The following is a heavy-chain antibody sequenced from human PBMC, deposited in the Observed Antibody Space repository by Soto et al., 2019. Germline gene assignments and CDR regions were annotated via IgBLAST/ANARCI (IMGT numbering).Heavy chain of an antibody. Sequence: ASVKVSCKVSGYTLTELSMHWVRQAPGKGLEWMGGFDPEDGETIYAQKFQGRVTMTEDTSTDTAYMELSSLRSEDTAVYYCASIAAAGDYYYGMDVWGQATTVTVSS. J-gene: IGHJ6*02. D-gene: IGHD6-13*01. CDR1: GYTLTELS. CDR3: ASIAAAGDYYYGMDV. V-gene: IGHV1-24*01. CDR2: FDPEDGET.